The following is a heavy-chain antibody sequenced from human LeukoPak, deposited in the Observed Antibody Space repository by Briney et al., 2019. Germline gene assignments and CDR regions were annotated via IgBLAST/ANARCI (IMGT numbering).Heavy chain of an antibody. D-gene: IGHD2-15*01. CDR3: ARDGYCSGGNCYRNASFFDY. CDR2: ISYEVHKI. J-gene: IGHJ4*02. CDR1: GFTFSSYA. Sequence: GRSLRLSCAASGFTFSSYAIHWVRQAPGKGLEWVAVISYEVHKIIYAASVKGRFTISRDNSKNTLYLQMNSLRAEDTAVYYCARDGYCSGGNCYRNASFFDYWGQGTLVTVSS. V-gene: IGHV3-30*04.